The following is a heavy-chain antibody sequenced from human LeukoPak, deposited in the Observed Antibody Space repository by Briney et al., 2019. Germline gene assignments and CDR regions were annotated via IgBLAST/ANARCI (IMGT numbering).Heavy chain of an antibody. CDR2: INPNSGGT. V-gene: IGHV1-2*02. J-gene: IGHJ4*02. CDR1: GYTLTGYF. Sequence: ASVKVSCKASGYTLTGYFMHWVRQAPGQGLEWMGWINPNSGGTNYAQKFQGSVTMTRDTSISTAYMELSRLRSDDTAVYYCARDTHGYFDYWGQGTLVTVSS. CDR3: ARDTHGYFDY.